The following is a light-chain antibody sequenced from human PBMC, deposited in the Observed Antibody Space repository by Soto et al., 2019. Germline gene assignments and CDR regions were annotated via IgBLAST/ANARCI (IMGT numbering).Light chain of an antibody. CDR2: EVN. CDR1: SSDVGGYNF. CDR3: SSYAGSKIF. Sequence: QSALTQPPSASGSPGQSVTISCTGTSSDVGGYNFVSWYQHHPGKAPKLMIYEVNKRPSGVPDRFSGFKSANTASLTVSGLQAEDEADYYCSSYAGSKIFFGGGTKVTVL. V-gene: IGLV2-8*01. J-gene: IGLJ2*01.